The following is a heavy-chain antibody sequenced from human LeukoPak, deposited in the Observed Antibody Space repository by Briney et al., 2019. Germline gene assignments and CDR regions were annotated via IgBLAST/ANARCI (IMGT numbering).Heavy chain of an antibody. D-gene: IGHD3-10*01. Sequence: SETLSLTCAVYGGSFSGYYWSWIRQPPGKGLEWIGEINHSGSTNYNPSLKSQVTISVDTSKNQFSLKLSSVTAADTAVYYCARRGPRYYYYYYYMDVWGKGTTVTISS. J-gene: IGHJ6*03. CDR3: ARRGPRYYYYYYYMDV. V-gene: IGHV4-34*01. CDR1: GGSFSGYY. CDR2: INHSGST.